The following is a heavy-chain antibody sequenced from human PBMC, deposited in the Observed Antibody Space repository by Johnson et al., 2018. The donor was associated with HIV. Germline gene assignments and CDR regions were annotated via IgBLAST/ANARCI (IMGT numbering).Heavy chain of an antibody. CDR3: ARDRGYSGSYFGAFDI. Sequence: VQLVESGGGVVQPGRSLRLSCAASGITVSSNYMSWVRQAPGKGLEWVSVIYSGGSTYYADSVKGRFTISRDNSKNTLYLQMNSLSVEDTAVYDCARDRGYSGSYFGAFDIWGQGTMVTVSS. J-gene: IGHJ3*02. CDR2: IYSGGST. V-gene: IGHV3-66*01. CDR1: GITVSSNY. D-gene: IGHD1-26*01.